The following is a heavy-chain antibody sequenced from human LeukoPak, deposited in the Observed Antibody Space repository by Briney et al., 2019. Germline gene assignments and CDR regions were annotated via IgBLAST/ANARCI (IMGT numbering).Heavy chain of an antibody. CDR2: INSDGSST. V-gene: IGHV3-74*01. J-gene: IGHJ4*02. CDR1: GFTFSSYW. D-gene: IGHD4-17*01. Sequence: PGGSLRLSCAASGFTFSSYWMHWVRQAPGKGLVWVSRINSDGSSTSYADSVKGRFTISRDNAKNTLYLQMNSLRAEDTAVYYCARDLGYDDYVFYFDYWGQGTLVTVSS. CDR3: ARDLGYDDYVFYFDY.